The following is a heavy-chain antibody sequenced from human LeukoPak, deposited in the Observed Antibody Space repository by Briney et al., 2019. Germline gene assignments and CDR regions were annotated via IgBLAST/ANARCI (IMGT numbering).Heavy chain of an antibody. CDR1: GFTVSSNY. D-gene: IGHD1-26*01. CDR2: LYSGGST. Sequence: PGGSLRLSCACSGFTVSSNYMTWVRQAPGKGLEWVSILYSGGSTYYADSVKGRFTISRDNSKNTLYLQMNSLRAEDTAVYYCAKYVVGATALGFVDVWGQGTTVTVSS. V-gene: IGHV3-53*01. J-gene: IGHJ6*02. CDR3: AKYVVGATALGFVDV.